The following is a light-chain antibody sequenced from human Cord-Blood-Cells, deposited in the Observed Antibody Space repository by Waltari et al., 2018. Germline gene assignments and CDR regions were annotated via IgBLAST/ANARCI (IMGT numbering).Light chain of an antibody. V-gene: IGLV2-14*03. CDR3: SSYTSSSTLV. CDR2: DVS. CDR1: RSDVGGYNY. J-gene: IGLJ1*01. Sequence: QSPLTQPASVSGSPRQSLTISRTGPRSDVGGYNYVSWYQQHPGKAPKLMIYDVSNRPSGVSNRSSGSKSGNTASLTISGLQAEDEADYYCSSYTSSSTLVFGTGTKVTVL.